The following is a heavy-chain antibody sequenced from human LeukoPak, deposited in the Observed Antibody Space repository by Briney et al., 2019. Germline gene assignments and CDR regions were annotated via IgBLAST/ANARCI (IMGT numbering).Heavy chain of an antibody. CDR1: GFAFSSYE. CDR2: ISSSGRTK. Sequence: GGSLRLSCAASGFAFSSYEMNWVRQAPGKGLEWVSYISSSGRTKFYADSVKGRFTISRDNAKNSLYLQMNSLRAEDTAVYYCAHIEYPWGQGTLVTVSS. V-gene: IGHV3-48*03. J-gene: IGHJ5*02. CDR3: AHIEYP.